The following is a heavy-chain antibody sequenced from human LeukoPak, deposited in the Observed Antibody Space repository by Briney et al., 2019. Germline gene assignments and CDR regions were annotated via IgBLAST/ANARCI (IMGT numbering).Heavy chain of an antibody. Sequence: SETLSLTCAVYGGSFSGYYWSWIRQPPGKGLERIGEINHSGSTNYNPSLKSRVTISVDTSKNQFSLKLSSVTAADTAVYYCARTTVVTPFDYWGQGTLVTVSS. V-gene: IGHV4-34*01. CDR1: GGSFSGYY. CDR2: INHSGST. D-gene: IGHD4-23*01. CDR3: ARTTVVTPFDY. J-gene: IGHJ4*02.